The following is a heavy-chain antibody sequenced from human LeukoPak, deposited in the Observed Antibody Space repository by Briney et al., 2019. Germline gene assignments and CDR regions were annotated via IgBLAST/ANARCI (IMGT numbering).Heavy chain of an antibody. CDR1: GFTFSRYS. CDR2: IYSGGST. J-gene: IGHJ6*03. V-gene: IGHV3-66*01. CDR3: ARVGVTMVRLYYYYYMDV. Sequence: GGSLRLSCAASGFTFSRYSMSCVRQAPGKGLEWVSVIYSGGSTYYADSVKGRFTISRDNSKNTLYLQMNSLRAEDTAVYYCARVGVTMVRLYYYYYMDVWGKGTTVTISS. D-gene: IGHD3-10*01.